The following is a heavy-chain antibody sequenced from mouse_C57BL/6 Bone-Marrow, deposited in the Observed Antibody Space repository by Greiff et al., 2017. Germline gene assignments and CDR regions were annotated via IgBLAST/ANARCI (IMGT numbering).Heavy chain of an antibody. CDR1: GYTFSDYY. D-gene: IGHD1-1*01. J-gene: IGHJ4*01. V-gene: IGHV5-16*01. Sequence: EVKLVESEGGLVQPGSSMKLSCTASGYTFSDYYMAWVRQVPEKGLEWVANINYDGSSTYYLDSLKSRFIISIHNAKNILYLQMSSLKSEDTATYYCAKYYYCCWGPYAMDYWGQGTSVTVSS. CDR3: AKYYYCCWGPYAMDY. CDR2: INYDGSST.